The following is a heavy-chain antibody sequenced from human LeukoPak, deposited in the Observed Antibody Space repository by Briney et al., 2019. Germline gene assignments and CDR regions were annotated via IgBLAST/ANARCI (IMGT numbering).Heavy chain of an antibody. CDR3: ARDEMDYYGSGSSGAFDI. V-gene: IGHV3-74*01. CDR2: INSDGSST. D-gene: IGHD3-10*01. CDR1: GFTFSSYW. J-gene: IGHJ3*02. Sequence: PGGSLRLSCAASGFTFSSYWMHWVRQAPGKGLVWVSRINSDGSSTSYADSVKGRFTISRDNAKNTLYLQMNSLRAEDTAVYYCARDEMDYYGSGSSGAFDIWGQGTMVTVSS.